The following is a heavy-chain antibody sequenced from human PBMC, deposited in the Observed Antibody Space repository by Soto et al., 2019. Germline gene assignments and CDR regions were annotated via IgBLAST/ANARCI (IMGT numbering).Heavy chain of an antibody. CDR1: GYTFTSYD. Sequence: ASVKVSCKASGYTFTSYDINWVRQATGQGLEWMGWMNPNSGNTGYAQKFQGRVTMTRNTSISTAYMELSSLRSEDTAVYYCARGRYYDILTGPYYYMDVWGKGTKVTVSS. D-gene: IGHD3-9*01. V-gene: IGHV1-8*01. CDR3: ARGRYYDILTGPYYYMDV. J-gene: IGHJ6*03. CDR2: MNPNSGNT.